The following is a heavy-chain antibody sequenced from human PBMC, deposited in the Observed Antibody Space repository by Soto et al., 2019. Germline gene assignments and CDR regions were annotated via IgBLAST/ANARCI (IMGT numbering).Heavy chain of an antibody. CDR3: ARQTHSIGWGWYLDL. V-gene: IGHV4-59*08. D-gene: IGHD6-19*01. Sequence: QVQLQESGPGLVKPSETLSLTCTVSGVSISSYYWGWIRLPPGKGLEWIGYMYYSGNTNYNPSLQSRVTISDDTSQNQISLKLTSVTAADTAEYYCARQTHSIGWGWYLDLWGRGTLVTVSS. CDR2: MYYSGNT. CDR1: GVSISSYY. J-gene: IGHJ2*01.